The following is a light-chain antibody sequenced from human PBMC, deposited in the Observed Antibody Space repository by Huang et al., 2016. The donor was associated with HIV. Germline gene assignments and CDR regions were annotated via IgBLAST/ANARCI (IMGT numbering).Light chain of an antibody. V-gene: IGKV3-11*01. CDR1: QSIGTY. J-gene: IGKJ4*01. Sequence: EIVLTQSPVTLSLSPGYRSTLSCRASQSIGTYLAWYQQKSAQAPRLLIYDVSNRAAGVPARISASGSETDFTLTIASLDPDDFAIYHCQQRSKWPLTFGGGTKVEMK. CDR3: QQRSKWPLT. CDR2: DVS.